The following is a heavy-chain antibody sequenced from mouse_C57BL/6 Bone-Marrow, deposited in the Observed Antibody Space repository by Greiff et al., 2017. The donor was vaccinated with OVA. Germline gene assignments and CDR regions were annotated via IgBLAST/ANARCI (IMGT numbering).Heavy chain of an antibody. CDR1: GYTFTSYW. CDR3: ASSFWFAY. J-gene: IGHJ3*01. CDR2: IHPNSGST. Sequence: QVQLQQPGAELVKPGASVKLSCKASGYTFTSYWMHWVKQRPGQGLEWIGMIHPNSGSTNYNEKFKSKATLTVDKSSSTAYMQLICLTSDDSAFYYCASSFWFAYWCQGTLVTVSA. V-gene: IGHV1-64*01.